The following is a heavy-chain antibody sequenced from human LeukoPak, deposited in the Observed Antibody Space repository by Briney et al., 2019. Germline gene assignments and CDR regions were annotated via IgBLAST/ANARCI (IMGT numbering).Heavy chain of an antibody. D-gene: IGHD3-3*01. CDR3: ARSTKGYYDFWSGRRYYLDY. J-gene: IGHJ4*02. Sequence: GGSLRLSCAASGFTVSSNYMSWVRQAPGKGLEWVSVIYSGGSTYYADSVKGRFTISRDNSKNTLYLQMNSLRAEDTAVYYCARSTKGYYDFWSGRRYYLDYWGQGTLVTVSS. V-gene: IGHV3-66*01. CDR1: GFTVSSNY. CDR2: IYSGGST.